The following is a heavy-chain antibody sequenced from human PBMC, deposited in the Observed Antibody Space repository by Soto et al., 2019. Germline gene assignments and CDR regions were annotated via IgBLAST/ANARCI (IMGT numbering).Heavy chain of an antibody. J-gene: IGHJ4*02. CDR2: ISSSSSYI. D-gene: IGHD3-22*01. Sequence: GGSLRLSCAASGFTFSSYSMNWVRQAPGKGLEWVSSISSSSSYIYYADSVKGRFTISRDNAKNSLYLQMNSLRAEDTAVYYCARGGYYDSSGYPPDYWGQGTLVTVSS. CDR1: GFTFSSYS. CDR3: ARGGYYDSSGYPPDY. V-gene: IGHV3-21*01.